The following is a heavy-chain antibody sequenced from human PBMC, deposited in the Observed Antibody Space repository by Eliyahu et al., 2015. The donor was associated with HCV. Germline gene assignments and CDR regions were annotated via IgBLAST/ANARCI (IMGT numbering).Heavy chain of an antibody. Sequence: QVQLQQSGPGLVKPSQTLSLTCAISGDSVXSXRAAWNWLRQSPSRGLEWLGRTYYRSKWYNDYAVSVKSRITINPDTSKNQFSLQLNSVTPEDTSVYYCAREMATIIGRAFDIWGQGTMVTVSS. CDR1: GDSVXSXRAA. CDR3: AREMATIIGRAFDI. CDR2: TYYRSKWYN. J-gene: IGHJ3*02. D-gene: IGHD5-24*01. V-gene: IGHV6-1*01.